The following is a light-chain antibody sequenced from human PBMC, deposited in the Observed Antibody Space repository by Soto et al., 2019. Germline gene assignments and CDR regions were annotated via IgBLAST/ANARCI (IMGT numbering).Light chain of an antibody. CDR1: SSDVDDYRY. Sequence: QSVLAQPRSVSGSPGQLLTISCTGTSSDVDDYRYVSWYQQYPGKAPKLVIYDGTKRPSGVPDRFSGSNSGNTASLTISGLQAEDEADYFCASFRSGTILVFGSGTKATVL. CDR2: DGT. V-gene: IGLV2-11*01. J-gene: IGLJ1*01. CDR3: ASFRSGTILV.